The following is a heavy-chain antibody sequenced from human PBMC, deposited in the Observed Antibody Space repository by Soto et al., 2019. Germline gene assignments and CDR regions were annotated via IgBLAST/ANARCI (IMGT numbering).Heavy chain of an antibody. CDR1: YFDVSSYG. V-gene: IGHV3-30*03. CDR2: SSYDGRET. D-gene: IGHD3-10*01. Sequence: PGWSLGLSCAASYFDVSSYGIHWVRQAPGKGLEWVAASSYDGRETFYADSAKGRFTVSKEMSKNTAFLQMNALRHEDTAVYFCARDSGWPILNFDNWGQGTPVTVSS. CDR3: ARDSGWPILNFDN. J-gene: IGHJ4*02.